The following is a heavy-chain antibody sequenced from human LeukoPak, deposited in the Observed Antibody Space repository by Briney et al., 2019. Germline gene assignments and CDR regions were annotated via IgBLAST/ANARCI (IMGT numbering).Heavy chain of an antibody. CDR2: INQNESEK. J-gene: IGHJ4*02. D-gene: IGHD6-19*01. V-gene: IGHV3-7*01. CDR3: ARGVPSGVDYFDY. CDR1: GFTFSSYW. Sequence: GGSLRLSCAASGFTFSSYWMSWVRQAPGKGLEWVANINQNESEKYYVDSVKGRFTISRDNAKNSLFLQMSSLRAEDTAVYFCARGVPSGVDYFDYWGQGTLVTVSS.